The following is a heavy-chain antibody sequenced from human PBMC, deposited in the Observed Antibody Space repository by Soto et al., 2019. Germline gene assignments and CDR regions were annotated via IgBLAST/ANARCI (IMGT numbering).Heavy chain of an antibody. V-gene: IGHV3-73*01. CDR2: IRSKANSYAT. Sequence: EVQLVESGGGLVQPGGSLKLSCAASGFTFSGSAMHWVRQASGKGLEWVGRIRSKANSYATAYAASVKGRFTISRDDSKNTAYLQMNSLKTEDTAVYYCTSQWDGAFDIWGQGTMVTVSS. D-gene: IGHD1-26*01. CDR3: TSQWDGAFDI. J-gene: IGHJ3*02. CDR1: GFTFSGSA.